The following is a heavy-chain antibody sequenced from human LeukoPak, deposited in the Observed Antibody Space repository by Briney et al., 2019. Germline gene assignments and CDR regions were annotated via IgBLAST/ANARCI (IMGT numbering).Heavy chain of an antibody. CDR3: ARGVEPLAANTLAY. CDR2: LYSDGNT. J-gene: IGHJ4*02. D-gene: IGHD1-14*01. CDR1: GCTVITND. Sequence: PRGSLRLSCAASGCTVITNDMTWFRQAPGKGLEWVSVLYSDGNTKYADSVQGRFTISRDNSKNTLYLEMNSLSPDDTAVYYCARGVEPLAANTLAYWGQGTLVTVSS. V-gene: IGHV3-53*01.